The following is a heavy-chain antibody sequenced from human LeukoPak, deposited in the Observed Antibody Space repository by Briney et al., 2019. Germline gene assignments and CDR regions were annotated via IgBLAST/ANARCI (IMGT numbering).Heavy chain of an antibody. CDR1: GYSISSGYY. CDR3: ASRKLGNDY. Sequence: SETLSLTCSVSGYSISSGYYWGWIRQSPEKGLEYIGSIHHGGNTYYNPSLKSRVTTSVDTSKNQFSLKLTSVTAADTAVYYCASRKLGNDYWGQGTLVTVSS. D-gene: IGHD7-27*01. V-gene: IGHV4-38-2*01. J-gene: IGHJ4*02. CDR2: IHHGGNT.